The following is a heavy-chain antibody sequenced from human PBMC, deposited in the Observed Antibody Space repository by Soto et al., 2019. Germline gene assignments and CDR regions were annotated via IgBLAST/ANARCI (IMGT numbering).Heavy chain of an antibody. J-gene: IGHJ6*02. D-gene: IGHD1-1*01. CDR3: ASAPSVRQPRSGMDV. V-gene: IGHV1-3*01. CDR1: GYTFTSYA. CDR2: INAGNGNR. Sequence: QVQLVQSGAEVKKPGASVKVSCKASGYTFTSYAMHWVRQAPGQRLEWMGWINAGNGNRNYSQKFQGIVTITRDTSASTAYTELSSMRSEDTAVYYCASAPSVRQPRSGMDVWGQGTTVTVSS.